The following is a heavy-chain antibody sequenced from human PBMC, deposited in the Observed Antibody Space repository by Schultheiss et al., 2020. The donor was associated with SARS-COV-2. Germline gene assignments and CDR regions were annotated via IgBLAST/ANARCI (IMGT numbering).Heavy chain of an antibody. Sequence: GGSLRLSCAASGFTFSSYEMNWVRQAPGKGLEWVSYISSSGSTIYYADSVKGRFTISRDNAKNSLYLQMNSLRAEDTAVYYCAREKSEYSYGYGAIDYWGQGTLVTGSS. CDR2: ISSSGSTI. CDR3: AREKSEYSYGYGAIDY. J-gene: IGHJ4*02. D-gene: IGHD5-18*01. CDR1: GFTFSSYE. V-gene: IGHV3-48*03.